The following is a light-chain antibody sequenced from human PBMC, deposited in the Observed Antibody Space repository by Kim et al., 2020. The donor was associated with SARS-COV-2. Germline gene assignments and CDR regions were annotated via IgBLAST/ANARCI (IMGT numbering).Light chain of an antibody. CDR2: AAS. V-gene: IGKV1-39*01. J-gene: IGKJ2*01. Sequence: ASVGDRVTITCRASQSISSYLNWYQQKPGKAPKLLIYAASSLQSGVPSRFSGSGSGTDFTLTISSLQPEDFATYYCQQSYSTPPDTFGQGTKLEIK. CDR1: QSISSY. CDR3: QQSYSTPPDT.